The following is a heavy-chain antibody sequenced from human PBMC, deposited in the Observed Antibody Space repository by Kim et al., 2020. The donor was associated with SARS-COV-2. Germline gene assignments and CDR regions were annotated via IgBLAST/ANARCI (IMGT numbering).Heavy chain of an antibody. Sequence: PALKSQATISVDPSKNQFSLKLSSVTAADTAVYYCARSRGSGSPTYYFDYWGQGTLVTVSS. CDR3: ARSRGSGSPTYYFDY. D-gene: IGHD3-10*01. V-gene: IGHV4-59*01. J-gene: IGHJ4*02.